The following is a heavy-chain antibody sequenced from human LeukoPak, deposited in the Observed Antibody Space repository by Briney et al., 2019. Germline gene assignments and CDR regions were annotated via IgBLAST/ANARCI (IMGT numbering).Heavy chain of an antibody. V-gene: IGHV4-39*07. D-gene: IGHD5-12*01. J-gene: IGHJ3*02. CDR1: VGSISSSSYY. CDR3: ARPCRILDIVATIRARLGGNGFDI. Sequence: PSETLSLTCTVSVGSISSSSYYWGWIRQPPGKGLEWLGSHYHSGSTYYNPSLKSRVTIAVETSKNQFSLKLSSVTAADKAVYYCARPCRILDIVATIRARLGGNGFDIWGQGTMVTVSS. CDR2: HYHSGST.